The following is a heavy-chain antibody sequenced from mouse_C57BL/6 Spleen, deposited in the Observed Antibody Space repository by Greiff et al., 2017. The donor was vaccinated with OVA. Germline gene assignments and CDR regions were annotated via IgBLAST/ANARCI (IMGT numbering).Heavy chain of an antibody. J-gene: IGHJ4*01. CDR1: GFNIKNTY. CDR2: IDPANGNT. CDR3: AREDGNTGYYAMDY. V-gene: IGHV14-3*01. Sequence: QVVESVAELVRPGASVKLSCTASGFNIKNTYMHWVKQRPEQGLEWIGRIDPANGNTKYAPKFQGKATITADTSSNTAYLQRSSLTSEDTAIYYGAREDGNTGYYAMDYWGQGTSVTVSS. D-gene: IGHD2-1*01.